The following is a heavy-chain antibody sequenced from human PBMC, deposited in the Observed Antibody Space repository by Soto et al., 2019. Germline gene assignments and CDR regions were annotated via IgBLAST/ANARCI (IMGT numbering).Heavy chain of an antibody. CDR2: VYYSGST. J-gene: IGHJ4*02. CDR1: GNSVSSGTYF. CDR3: ARDGFDSSGYRDYFDY. Sequence: SETLSLTCTVSGNSVSSGTYFWSWIRQPPGKGLEWIGYVYYSGSTNYNPTLKSRLTMSVDTSKNQFSLKLSSVTAADTAVYYCARDGFDSSGYRDYFDYWGQGTLVTVSS. D-gene: IGHD3-22*01. V-gene: IGHV4-61*01.